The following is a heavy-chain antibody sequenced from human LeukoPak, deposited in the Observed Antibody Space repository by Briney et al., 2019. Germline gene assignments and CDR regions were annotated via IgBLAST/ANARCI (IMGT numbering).Heavy chain of an antibody. CDR3: ARDICSSTSCGYYYYGMDV. Sequence: GGSLRLSCAASGFTFSSYGMHWVRQAPGKGLEWVAVIWYDGSNKYYADSVKGRFTISRDNSKNTLYLQMNSLRAEDTAVYYCARDICSSTSCGYYYYGMDVWGQGTTVTVSS. D-gene: IGHD2-2*01. CDR1: GFTFSSYG. CDR2: IWYDGSNK. J-gene: IGHJ6*02. V-gene: IGHV3-33*01.